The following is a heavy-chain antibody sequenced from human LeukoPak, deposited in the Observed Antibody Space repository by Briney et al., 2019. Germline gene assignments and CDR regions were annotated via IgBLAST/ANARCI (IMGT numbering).Heavy chain of an antibody. CDR2: IYYSGGT. V-gene: IGHV4-31*03. CDR1: GGSISSGGYY. D-gene: IGHD3-10*01. CDR3: ARDLYGSGSYYNGGFDY. J-gene: IGHJ4*02. Sequence: SQTLSLTCTVSGGSISSGGYYWSWIRQHPGKGLEWIGYIYYSGGTYYNPSLKSRVTISVDTSKNQFSLRLSSVTAADTAVYYCARDLYGSGSYYNGGFDYWGQGTLVTVSS.